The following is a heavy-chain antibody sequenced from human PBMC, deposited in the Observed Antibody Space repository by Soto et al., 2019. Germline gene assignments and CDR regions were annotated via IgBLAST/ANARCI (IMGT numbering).Heavy chain of an antibody. CDR2: ISAYNGNT. V-gene: IGHV1-18*01. Sequence: QVQLVQSGAEVKKPGASVKVSCKASGYTFTSYGISWVRQAPGQGLEGMGWISAYNGNTNYAPKLQGRVTMTTDTSTSTAFMELRSLRSDDTAVYYWARLEGQIGRQPLDYWGQGTLVTVSS. CDR1: GYTFTSYG. CDR3: ARLEGQIGRQPLDY. D-gene: IGHD1-1*01. J-gene: IGHJ4*02.